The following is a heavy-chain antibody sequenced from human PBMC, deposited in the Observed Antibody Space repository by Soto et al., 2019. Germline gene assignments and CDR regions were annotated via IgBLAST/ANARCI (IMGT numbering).Heavy chain of an antibody. J-gene: IGHJ4*02. CDR2: ISSDGSKK. Sequence: QVQLVESGGGVVQPGRSLRLSCVASGFTFSNNGIHWVRQAPGKGLEWVAVISSDGSKKYYADSVKGRFTISRDNSKNSLYVHMNSLRAEDTAVYYCAMDLYGGSSRFDYCGQGTLVTVSS. CDR1: GFTFSNNG. V-gene: IGHV3-30*03. D-gene: IGHD2-15*01. CDR3: AMDLYGGSSRFDY.